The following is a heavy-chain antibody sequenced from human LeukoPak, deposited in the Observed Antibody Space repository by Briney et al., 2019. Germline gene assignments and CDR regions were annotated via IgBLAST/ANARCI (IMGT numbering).Heavy chain of an antibody. CDR3: AREYCSSTSCSLVDF. CDR1: GFTFSSYE. CDR2: ISSSAIYT. V-gene: IGHV3-48*03. D-gene: IGHD2-2*01. Sequence: GRSLRLSCAASGFTFSSYEMIWVRQAPGKGLEWVSHISSSAIYTYYADSVKGRFTISRDNAKNLLYLQMNSLRAEDTAVYYCAREYCSSTSCSLVDFWGQGTLVTVSS. J-gene: IGHJ4*02.